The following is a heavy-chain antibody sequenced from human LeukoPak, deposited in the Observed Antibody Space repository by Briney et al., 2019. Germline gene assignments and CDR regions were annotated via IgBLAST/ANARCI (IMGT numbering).Heavy chain of an antibody. D-gene: IGHD2-2*01. CDR3: ARGPGHIVVVPAAKPSYYYYGMDV. CDR2: INHNGNVN. V-gene: IGHV3-7*03. CDR1: GFTFSSYW. Sequence: GGSLRLSCAASGFTFSSYWMNWARQAPGKGLEWVASINHNGNVNYYVDSVKGRFTISRDNSKNTLYLQMNSLRAEDTAVYYCARGPGHIVVVPAAKPSYYYYGMDVWGQGTTVTVSS. J-gene: IGHJ6*02.